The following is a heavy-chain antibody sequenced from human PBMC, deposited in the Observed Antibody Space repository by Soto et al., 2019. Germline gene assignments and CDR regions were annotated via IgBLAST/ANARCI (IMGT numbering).Heavy chain of an antibody. V-gene: IGHV3-23*01. J-gene: IGHJ4*02. CDR1: GITFGRRA. CDR2: ITDTGGDT. CDR3: ARGSTDSYPGSRIFDF. Sequence: GGSLRLSCVASGITFGRRAMSWVRQAPGEGLEWVSTITDTGGDTKYADSVRGRFTMSRDNSKKTLYLQMNSLRVEDSALYYCARGSTDSYPGSRIFDFWGRGTLVTVSS. D-gene: IGHD3-10*01.